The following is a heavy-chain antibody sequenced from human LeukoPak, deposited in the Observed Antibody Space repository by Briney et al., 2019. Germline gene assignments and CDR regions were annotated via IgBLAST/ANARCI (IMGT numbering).Heavy chain of an antibody. Sequence: SGGSLRLSCTASGFTFGDYAMSWFRQAPGKGLEWVGFIRSKAYGGTTEYAASVKGRFTISRDDSKSIAYLQMNSLKTEDTAVYYCSRGVLWFGGGNFDYWGQGTLVTVSS. J-gene: IGHJ4*02. D-gene: IGHD3-10*01. CDR1: GFTFGDYA. CDR3: SRGVLWFGGGNFDY. V-gene: IGHV3-49*03. CDR2: IRSKAYGGTT.